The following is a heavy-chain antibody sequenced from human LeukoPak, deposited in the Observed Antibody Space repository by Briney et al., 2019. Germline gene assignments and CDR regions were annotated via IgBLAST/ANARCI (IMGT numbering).Heavy chain of an antibody. D-gene: IGHD3-10*02. J-gene: IGHJ3*01. CDR2: IWYDGSNE. V-gene: IGHV3-33*08. CDR1: GFTFSDHY. Sequence: PGGSLRLSCAASGFTFSDHYMHWVRQAPGKGLEWVAVIWYDGSNEYYADAVKGRFTISRDNSKNTVHLQMNSLRVEDTSVYYCAREISMFVNAFDLWGQGTLVTVTS. CDR3: AREISMFVNAFDL.